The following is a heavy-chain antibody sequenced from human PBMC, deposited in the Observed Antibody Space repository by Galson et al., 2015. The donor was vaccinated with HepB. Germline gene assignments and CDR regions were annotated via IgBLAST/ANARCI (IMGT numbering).Heavy chain of an antibody. CDR2: ISPTNKYI. J-gene: IGHJ4*02. CDR1: GFTFNSYT. Sequence: SLRLSCEASGFTFNSYTMNWVRQAPGKGLEWVSSISPTNKYIYYADSVRGRFTISRDNAKNSLYLDMNSLTAGDTAVYYCATTTAGYDSHGLRHWGQGTLVTVSS. D-gene: IGHD3-22*01. V-gene: IGHV3-21*06. CDR3: ATTTAGYDSHGLRH.